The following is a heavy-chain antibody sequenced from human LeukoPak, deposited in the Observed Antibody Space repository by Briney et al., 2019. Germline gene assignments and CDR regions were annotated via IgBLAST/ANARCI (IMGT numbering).Heavy chain of an antibody. J-gene: IGHJ4*02. D-gene: IGHD3-22*01. CDR2: IYYNGNT. CDR1: GDSISIYY. CDR3: ARGFSGYYSFDY. V-gene: IGHV4-59*01. Sequence: SETLSLTCTVSGDSISIYYWNWIRQPPGKGLEWIGYIYYNGNTNYNPSLKSRVTISVDTSKNQFSLKLTSVTAADTAVYYCARGFSGYYSFDYWGQGTLVTVSS.